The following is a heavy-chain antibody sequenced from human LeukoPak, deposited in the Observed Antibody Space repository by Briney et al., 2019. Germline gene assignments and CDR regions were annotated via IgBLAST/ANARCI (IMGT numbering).Heavy chain of an antibody. CDR3: AKLPLATYSSGWYGAGAFDI. D-gene: IGHD6-19*01. CDR1: GFTFSSYG. J-gene: IGHJ3*02. Sequence: GGSLRLSCAASGFTFSSYGMHWVRQAPGKGLEWVAVISYDGSNKYYADSVKGRFTISRDNSKNTLYLQMNSLRAEDTAVYYCAKLPLATYSSGWYGAGAFDIWGQGTMVTVSS. V-gene: IGHV3-30*18. CDR2: ISYDGSNK.